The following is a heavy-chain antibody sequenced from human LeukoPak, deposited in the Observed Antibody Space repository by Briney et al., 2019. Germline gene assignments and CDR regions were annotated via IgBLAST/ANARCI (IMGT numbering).Heavy chain of an antibody. V-gene: IGHV3-21*01. CDR3: ARAGLLWFGELLPRFDP. J-gene: IGHJ5*02. D-gene: IGHD3-10*01. CDR2: ISSSSSYI. CDR1: GFTFSSYS. Sequence: PGGSLRLSCAASGFTFSSYSMNWVRQAPGKGLEWVSSISSSSSYIYYADSVKGRFTISRDNAKNSLYLQMNSLRAEDTAVYYCARAGLLWFGELLPRFDPWGQGTLVTVSS.